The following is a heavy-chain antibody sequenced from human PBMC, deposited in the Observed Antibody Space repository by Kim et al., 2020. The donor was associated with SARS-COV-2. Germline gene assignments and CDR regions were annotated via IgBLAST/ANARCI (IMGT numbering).Heavy chain of an antibody. CDR2: ISYDGSNK. J-gene: IGHJ3*02. CDR1: GFTFSSYG. Sequence: GGSLRLSCAASGFTFSSYGMHWVRQAPGKGLEWVAVISYDGSNKYYADSVKGRFTISRDNSKNTLYLQMNSLRAEDTAVYYCNGVKVGAEDAFDIWGQGTMVTVSS. V-gene: IGHV3-30*03. CDR3: NGVKVGAEDAFDI. D-gene: IGHD1-26*01.